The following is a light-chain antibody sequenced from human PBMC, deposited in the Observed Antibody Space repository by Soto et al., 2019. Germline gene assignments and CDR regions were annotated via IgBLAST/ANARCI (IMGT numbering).Light chain of an antibody. V-gene: IGKV1-5*03. Sequence: DIQMTQSPSTLSGSVGDRVTITCRASQTISSWLAWYQQKPGKAPKLLIYKASTLKSGVPSRFSGNGSGTEFTIHIRSLQPDDFATYYCQHYNSYSEALGQGTKVDIK. CDR2: KAS. CDR3: QHYNSYSEA. J-gene: IGKJ1*01. CDR1: QTISSW.